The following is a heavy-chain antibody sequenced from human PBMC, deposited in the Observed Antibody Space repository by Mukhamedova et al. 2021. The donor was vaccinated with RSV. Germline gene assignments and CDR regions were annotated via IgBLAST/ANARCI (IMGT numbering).Heavy chain of an antibody. V-gene: IGHV3-11*05. CDR2: ISSSSSYT. Sequence: VSYISSSSSYTNYADSVKGRFTISRDNAKNSLYLQMNSLRAEDTAVYYCARAGALRAFDIWGQGTMVTVS. D-gene: IGHD1-14*01. CDR3: ARAGALRAFDI. J-gene: IGHJ3*02.